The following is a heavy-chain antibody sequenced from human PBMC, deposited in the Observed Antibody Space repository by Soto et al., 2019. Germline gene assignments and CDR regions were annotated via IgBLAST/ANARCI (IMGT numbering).Heavy chain of an antibody. Sequence: GGSLRLSCAASGFTFSSYAMTWVRQAPGKGLEWVSAISGSGGSTYSADSVKGRLTISRDNSKNTLYLQMNSLRAEDTAVYYCAKVWYSSSWSTFYYYYGMDVWGQGTTVTVSS. CDR3: AKVWYSSSWSTFYYYYGMDV. V-gene: IGHV3-23*01. D-gene: IGHD6-13*01. CDR1: GFTFSSYA. J-gene: IGHJ6*02. CDR2: ISGSGGST.